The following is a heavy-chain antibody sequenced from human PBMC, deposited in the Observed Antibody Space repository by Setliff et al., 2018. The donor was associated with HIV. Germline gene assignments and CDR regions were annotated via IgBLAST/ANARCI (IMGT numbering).Heavy chain of an antibody. D-gene: IGHD2-8*02. CDR2: IYYSGST. Sequence: PSETLSLTCAVYGGSFSGYYWSWIRQPPGKGLEWIGYIYYSGSTNYNPSLKSRVTISVDTSKNQFSLKLSSVTAADTAVYYCARRGMWSYETGGKPTANFDYWGQGVLVTVSS. J-gene: IGHJ4*02. V-gene: IGHV4-59*08. CDR1: GGSFSGYY. CDR3: ARRGMWSYETGGKPTANFDY.